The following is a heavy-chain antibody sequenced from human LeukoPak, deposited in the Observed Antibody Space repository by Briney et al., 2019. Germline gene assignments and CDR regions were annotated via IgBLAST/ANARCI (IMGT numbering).Heavy chain of an antibody. Sequence: SETLSLTCTVSGGSIRSSSYYWGWIRQPPGKGLEWIGSIYYSGSTYYNPSLKSRVTISVDTSKNQFSLKLSSVTAADTAVYYCAGRDGYTWADLSYWGQGTLVTVTS. D-gene: IGHD5-24*01. CDR2: IYYSGST. CDR3: AGRDGYTWADLSY. V-gene: IGHV4-39*07. CDR1: GGSIRSSSYY. J-gene: IGHJ4*02.